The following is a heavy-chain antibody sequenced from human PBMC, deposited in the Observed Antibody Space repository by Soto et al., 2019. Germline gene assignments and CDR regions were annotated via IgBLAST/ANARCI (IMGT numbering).Heavy chain of an antibody. Sequence: GESLKISCKGSGYSFTSYWIGWVRQMPGKGLEWMGIIYPGDSDTRYSPSFQGQVTISADKSNSTAYLQWSSLKASDTAMYYCARQDIVVVPEQYYYYYYGMDVWGQGTTVTVSS. CDR1: GYSFTSYW. J-gene: IGHJ6*02. V-gene: IGHV5-51*01. CDR3: ARQDIVVVPEQYYYYYYGMDV. CDR2: IYPGDSDT. D-gene: IGHD2-2*01.